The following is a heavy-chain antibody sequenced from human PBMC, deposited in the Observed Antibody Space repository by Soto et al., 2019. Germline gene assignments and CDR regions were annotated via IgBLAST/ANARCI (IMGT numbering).Heavy chain of an antibody. CDR3: AHSPPSGRDY. V-gene: IGHV2-5*01. CDR2: IYWNDDK. Sequence: QINLKEAGPTLVKPTQTLTVTCTFTGFSLNSRGLGVAWIRQPPGKALEWLALIYWNDDKRYSPSLKSRLTITKDTTKNQVVLTLSNVDPMDTATYFCAHSPPSGRDYWGQGTMVTVSS. J-gene: IGHJ4*02. CDR1: GFSLNSRGLG.